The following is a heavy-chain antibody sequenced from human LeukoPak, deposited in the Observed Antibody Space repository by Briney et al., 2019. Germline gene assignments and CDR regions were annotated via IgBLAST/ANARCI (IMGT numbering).Heavy chain of an antibody. CDR1: GGSISSAGYY. Sequence: SETLSLTCTVPGGSISSAGYYWSWISQHPGKGLEWIGYIYYSGSTYYNPSLKSRVTISVDTSKNQFALKLSSVTATATAVYYCARDTLPDRATDYWGQGTLVTVSS. CDR2: IYYSGST. V-gene: IGHV4-31*03. J-gene: IGHJ4*02. D-gene: IGHD1-14*01. CDR3: ARDTLPDRATDY.